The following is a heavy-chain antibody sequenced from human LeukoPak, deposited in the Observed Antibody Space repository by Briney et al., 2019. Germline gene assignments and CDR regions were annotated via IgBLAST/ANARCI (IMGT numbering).Heavy chain of an antibody. D-gene: IGHD3-3*01. V-gene: IGHV3-64*01. Sequence: PPGGSLRLSCAASGFTFSSYAMHWVRQAPGKGQEYVSAISSNGGSTYYANSVKGRFTISRDNSKNTLYLQMGSLRAEDMAVYYCARGGPRRFLEWLFPSYYFVYWGQGTLVTVSS. CDR3: ARGGPRRFLEWLFPSYYFVY. J-gene: IGHJ4*02. CDR2: ISSNGGST. CDR1: GFTFSSYA.